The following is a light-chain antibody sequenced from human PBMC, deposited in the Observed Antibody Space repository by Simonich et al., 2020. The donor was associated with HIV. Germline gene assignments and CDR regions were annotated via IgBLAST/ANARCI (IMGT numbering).Light chain of an antibody. V-gene: IGKV1-39*01. J-gene: IGKJ4*01. CDR1: QSINTY. CDR3: QQYNNWPS. Sequence: DIQMTQFPSSLPASVGDRVTITCRASQSINTYLNWYQEKTGKAPKLLIDGASNLQSEVPSRFSGSGSGTEFTLTISSLQSEDFAVYYCQQYNNWPSFGGGTKVEIK. CDR2: GAS.